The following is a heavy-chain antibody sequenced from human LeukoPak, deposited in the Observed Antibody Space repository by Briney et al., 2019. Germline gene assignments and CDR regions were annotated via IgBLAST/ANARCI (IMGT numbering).Heavy chain of an antibody. CDR1: GYTFTSYY. CDR3: ARPMVRGVSNNWFDP. Sequence: ASVKVSCKASGYTFTSYYMHWVRQAPGQGLEWMGWINPNSGGTNYAQKFQGRVTMTRDTSISTAYMELSRLRSDDTAVYYCARPMVRGVSNNWFDPWGQGTLVTVSS. J-gene: IGHJ5*02. D-gene: IGHD3-10*01. V-gene: IGHV1-2*02. CDR2: INPNSGGT.